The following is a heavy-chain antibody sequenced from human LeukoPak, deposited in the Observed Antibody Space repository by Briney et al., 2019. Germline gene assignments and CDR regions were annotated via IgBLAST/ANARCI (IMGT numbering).Heavy chain of an antibody. V-gene: IGHV1-3*01. CDR3: ACIAAAGTGDAFDI. D-gene: IGHD6-13*01. Sequence: ASVNVSCKASGYTFTSYAMHWVRQAPGQRLEWMGWINAGDGNTKYSQKFQGRVTITRDTSASTAYMELSSLRSEDTAVYYCACIAAAGTGDAFDIWGQGTMVTVSS. J-gene: IGHJ3*02. CDR1: GYTFTSYA. CDR2: INAGDGNT.